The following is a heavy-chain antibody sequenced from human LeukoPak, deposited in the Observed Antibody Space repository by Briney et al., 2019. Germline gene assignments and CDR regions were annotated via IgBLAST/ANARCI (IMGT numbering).Heavy chain of an antibody. Sequence: GASVKVSCKASGYTFTSYDINWVRQATGQGLEWMGWMNPNSGNTGYAQKFQGRVTMTRNTSISTAYMELSSLRSEDTAVYYCVLHSSSTTRNFDYWGQGTLVTVSS. CDR2: MNPNSGNT. CDR1: GYTFTSYD. J-gene: IGHJ4*02. V-gene: IGHV1-8*01. CDR3: VLHSSSTTRNFDY. D-gene: IGHD2-2*01.